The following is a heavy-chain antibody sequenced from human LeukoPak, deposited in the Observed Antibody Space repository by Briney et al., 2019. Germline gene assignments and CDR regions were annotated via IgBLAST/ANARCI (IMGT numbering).Heavy chain of an antibody. Sequence: SETLSLTCTVSGGSISSSSYYWGWIRQPPGKGLEWIGSIYHSGSTYYNPSLKSRVTISVDTSKNQFSLKLSSVTAADTAVYYCASNYCSSTSCFLLFDYWGQGTLVTVSS. CDR1: GGSISSSSYY. CDR2: IYHSGST. V-gene: IGHV4-39*07. D-gene: IGHD2-2*01. CDR3: ASNYCSSTSCFLLFDY. J-gene: IGHJ4*02.